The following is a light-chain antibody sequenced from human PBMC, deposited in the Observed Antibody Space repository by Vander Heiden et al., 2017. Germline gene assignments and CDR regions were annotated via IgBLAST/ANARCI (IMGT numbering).Light chain of an antibody. Sequence: QSALTQPPSASGSPGQSVTVPCTGTSSDVGGYKNVSWYQQHPGKAPKRMIYEVTKRPSGVPDRLSGCKSGNAASLTVSGLQAEDEADYYCSSDAGSNNVVFGGGTKLTVL. CDR1: SSDVGGYKN. CDR2: EVT. CDR3: SSDAGSNNVV. V-gene: IGLV2-8*01. J-gene: IGLJ2*01.